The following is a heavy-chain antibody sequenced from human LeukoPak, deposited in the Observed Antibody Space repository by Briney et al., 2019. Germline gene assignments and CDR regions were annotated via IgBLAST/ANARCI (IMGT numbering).Heavy chain of an antibody. CDR3: AKLVRGYNYYYYMDV. J-gene: IGHJ6*03. D-gene: IGHD3-10*01. CDR2: INHSGST. V-gene: IGHV4-34*01. CDR1: GGSFSGYY. Sequence: SETLSLTCTVYGGSFSGYYWSWIRQPPGKGLEWIGEINHSGSTNYNPSLKSRVTISVDTSKNQFSLKLSSVTAADTAVYYCAKLVRGYNYYYYMDVWGKGTTVTISS.